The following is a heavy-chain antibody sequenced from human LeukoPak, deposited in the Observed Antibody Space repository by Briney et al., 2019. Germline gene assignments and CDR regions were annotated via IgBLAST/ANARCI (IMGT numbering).Heavy chain of an antibody. J-gene: IGHJ2*01. D-gene: IGHD2-2*02. CDR2: IYYGGST. CDR1: GGSISSYY. Sequence: PSETLSLTCTVSGGSISSYYWSWIRQPPGKGLEWIGYIYYGGSTNYNPSLKSRVTISVDTSKNQFSLKLSSVTAADTAVYYCARLGYCSSTSCYTGFIPNYWYFDLWGRGTLVTVSS. V-gene: IGHV4-59*08. CDR3: ARLGYCSSTSCYTGFIPNYWYFDL.